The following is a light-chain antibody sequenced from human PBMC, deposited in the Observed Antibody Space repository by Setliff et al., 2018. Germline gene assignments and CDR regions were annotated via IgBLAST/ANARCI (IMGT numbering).Light chain of an antibody. Sequence: QSALTQPASVSGYPGQSITISCAGTSSDVGAYNYVSWYQQNPGKAPKLLIYEVSKRPSGVSNRFSGSKSGNTASLTISGLQAEDETDYYCCSYAGSSTPYYVFGTGTRSPS. V-gene: IGLV2-23*02. J-gene: IGLJ1*01. CDR3: CSYAGSSTPYYV. CDR2: EVS. CDR1: SSDVGAYNY.